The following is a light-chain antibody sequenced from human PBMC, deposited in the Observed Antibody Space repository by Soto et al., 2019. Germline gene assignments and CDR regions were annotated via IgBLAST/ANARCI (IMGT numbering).Light chain of an antibody. V-gene: IGKV3-11*01. CDR3: QQHIGWPLT. CDR2: EAS. Sequence: EIVLTQSPVTLSLSPGERVTLSCRATQTVRSSLAWYQQKPGQAPRLIIYEASNRATGIPARFSGSGSGTDFTLSISSLEPEDFAVYYCQQHIGWPLTFGGGTKVEI. CDR1: QTVRSS. J-gene: IGKJ4*01.